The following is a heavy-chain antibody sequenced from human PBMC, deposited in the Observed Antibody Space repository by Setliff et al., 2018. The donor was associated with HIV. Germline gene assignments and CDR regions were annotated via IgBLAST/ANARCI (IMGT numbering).Heavy chain of an antibody. CDR2: IYPQDSDT. Sequence: GESLKISCTGSGYSFSNHWIGWVRQMPGRGLEWMGIIYPQDSDTRYSPSFEGHVTISADRSRNTAYLQWTALKASDTAMYYCARHTIDISLLVVQDPGPFDIWGRGTMVTVSS. V-gene: IGHV5-51*01. CDR3: ARHTIDISLLVVQDPGPFDI. J-gene: IGHJ3*02. CDR1: GYSFSNHW. D-gene: IGHD3-10*01.